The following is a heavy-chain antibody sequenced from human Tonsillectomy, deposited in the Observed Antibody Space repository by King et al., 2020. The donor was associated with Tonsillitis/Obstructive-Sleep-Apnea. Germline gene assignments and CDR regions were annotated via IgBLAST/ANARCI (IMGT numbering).Heavy chain of an antibody. D-gene: IGHD6-19*01. J-gene: IGHJ4*02. Sequence: QLQESGPGLVKPSETLSLTCTVSGGSITSSSYYWDWVRQPPGKGQEWIGGIYYTGRTYYNPSLKSQVTMSVDTSKNQFSLKLSSVTAADTAVYYCVRQGGSGWYYFDYWGQGTLVTVSS. V-gene: IGHV4-39*01. CDR1: GGSITSSSYY. CDR2: IYYTGRT. CDR3: VRQGGSGWYYFDY.